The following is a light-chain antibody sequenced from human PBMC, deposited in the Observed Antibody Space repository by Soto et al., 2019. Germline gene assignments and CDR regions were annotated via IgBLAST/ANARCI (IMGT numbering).Light chain of an antibody. Sequence: QSALTQPPSASWSPGQSVTISCTGTSSDVGGYNFVSWYQQHPGKAPKLMIDEVSERPSGVPDRFSGSKSGNTASLTVSGRKAEDEADYYCSSYAGSNIVVFGGGTKLTVL. CDR3: SSYAGSNIVV. J-gene: IGLJ2*01. CDR1: SSDVGGYNF. V-gene: IGLV2-8*01. CDR2: EVS.